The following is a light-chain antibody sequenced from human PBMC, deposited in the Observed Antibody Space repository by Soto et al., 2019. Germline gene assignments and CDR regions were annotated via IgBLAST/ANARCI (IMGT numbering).Light chain of an antibody. Sequence: EILFTQSPTTLSFSPGERGTLSCRAGQSVGKYLAWYQQKPGQAPRLLIYDASNRATGIPARFSGSGSGTDFTLTISSLEPEDFAVYYCQHRINWPPITFGQGTRLEIK. CDR1: QSVGKY. CDR2: DAS. V-gene: IGKV3-11*01. CDR3: QHRINWPPIT. J-gene: IGKJ5*01.